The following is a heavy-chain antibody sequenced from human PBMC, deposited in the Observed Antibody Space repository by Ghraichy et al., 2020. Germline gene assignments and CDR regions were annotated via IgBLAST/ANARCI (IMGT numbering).Heavy chain of an antibody. CDR2: IYYSGST. Sequence: SETLSLTCTVSGGSISSSSYYWGWIRQPPGKGLEWIGSIYYSGSTYYNPSLKSRVTISVDTSKNQFSLKLSSVTAADTAVYYCARHVYQQLGATVDYWGQGTLVTVSS. D-gene: IGHD6-6*01. CDR1: GGSISSSSYY. J-gene: IGHJ4*02. V-gene: IGHV4-39*01. CDR3: ARHVYQQLGATVDY.